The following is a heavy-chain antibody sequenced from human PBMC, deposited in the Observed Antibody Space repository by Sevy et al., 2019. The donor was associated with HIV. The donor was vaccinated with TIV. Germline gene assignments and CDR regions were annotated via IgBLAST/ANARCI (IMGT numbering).Heavy chain of an antibody. V-gene: IGHV3-30-3*01. CDR1: GFTFSSYA. CDR2: ISYDGSNK. D-gene: IGHD2-8*01. J-gene: IGHJ6*02. Sequence: GSLRLSCAASGFTFSSYAMHWVRQAPGKGLEWVAVISYDGSNKYYADSVKGRFTISRDNSKNTLYLQMNSLRAEDTAVYYCARDFFCTNGVCYYYYGMDVWGQGTTVTVSS. CDR3: ARDFFCTNGVCYYYYGMDV.